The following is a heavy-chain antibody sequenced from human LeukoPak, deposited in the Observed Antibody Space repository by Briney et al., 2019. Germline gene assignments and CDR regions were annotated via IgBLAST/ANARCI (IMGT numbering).Heavy chain of an antibody. V-gene: IGHV1-2*06. J-gene: IGHJ5*02. D-gene: IGHD2-15*01. CDR2: INPNSGGT. Sequence: ASVKVSCKASGYTFTGCYMHWVRQAPGQGLEWMGRINPNSGGTNYAQKFQGRVTMTRDTSISTAYMELSRLRSDDTAVYYCARLGYCSGGSCFLLDGFDPWGQGILVTVSS. CDR1: GYTFTGCY. CDR3: ARLGYCSGGSCFLLDGFDP.